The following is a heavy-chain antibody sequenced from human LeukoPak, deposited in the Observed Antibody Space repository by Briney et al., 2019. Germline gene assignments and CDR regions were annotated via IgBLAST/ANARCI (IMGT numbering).Heavy chain of an antibody. J-gene: IGHJ4*02. CDR2: INPSGAGT. V-gene: IGHV1-46*01. CDR3: ARAKPKNMVRGLIMRRESRYYFDY. D-gene: IGHD3-10*01. CDR1: GYSFINYY. Sequence: GASVKVSCKASGYSFINYYIHWVRQAPGQGLEWMGIINPSGAGTSFAQKFRGRVTMTRDMSTSTVYMELNSLRSQDTAVYYCARAKPKNMVRGLIMRRESRYYFDYWGQGTLVTVSS.